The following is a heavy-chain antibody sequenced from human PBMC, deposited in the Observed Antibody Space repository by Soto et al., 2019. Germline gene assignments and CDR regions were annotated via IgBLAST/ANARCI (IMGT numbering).Heavy chain of an antibody. D-gene: IGHD1-26*01. CDR2: IYYIGST. V-gene: IGHV4-59*01. J-gene: IGHJ5*02. CDR1: GGSMSNYY. Sequence: QVQLQESGPGRVKASETLSLTCTVSGGSMSNYYWSWIRQPPGKGLERNGYIYYIGSTNYNPSLKSRVTMSVYTSRNQLSLNLTSVTAADTAVYYCARGYSPALGAPWARVNWFDPWGQGTLVTVSS. CDR3: ARGYSPALGAPWARVNWFDP.